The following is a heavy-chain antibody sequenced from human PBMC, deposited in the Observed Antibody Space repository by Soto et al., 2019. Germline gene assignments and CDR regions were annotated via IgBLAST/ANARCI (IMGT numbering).Heavy chain of an antibody. CDR2: IIPLFGTL. J-gene: IGHJ4*01. V-gene: IGHV1-69*06. D-gene: IGHD3-10*01. CDR1: GYTFTSYG. CDR3: ASGSLYGSGSYPVEY. Sequence: SVKVSCKASGYTFTSYGISWVRQAPGQGLEWMGWIIPLFGTLNYAQKLQGRVTLSADRSTSTAYMELSSLRSDGTAVYYCASGSLYGSGSYPVEYWGQGTLVTVSS.